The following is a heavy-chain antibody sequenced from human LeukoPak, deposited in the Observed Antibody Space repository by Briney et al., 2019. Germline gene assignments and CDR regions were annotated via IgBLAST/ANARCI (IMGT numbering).Heavy chain of an antibody. V-gene: IGHV4-59*01. CDR2: IYYSGST. D-gene: IGHD3-22*01. CDR3: AREVVVITDDAFDI. Sequence: SETLSLTCTVPGGSISSYYWSWIRQPPGKGLEWIGYIYYSGSTNYNPSLKSRVTISVDTSKNQFSLKLSSVTAAATAVYYCAREVVVITDDAFDIWGQGTMVTVSS. CDR1: GGSISSYY. J-gene: IGHJ3*02.